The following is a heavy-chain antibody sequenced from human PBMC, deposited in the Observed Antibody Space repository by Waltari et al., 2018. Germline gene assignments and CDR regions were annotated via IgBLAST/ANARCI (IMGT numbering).Heavy chain of an antibody. J-gene: IGHJ5*02. CDR2: IYWEDEK. D-gene: IGHD5-18*01. V-gene: IGHV2-5*02. CDR3: ARQTSKYSWGWFDP. Sequence: QITLKESGPTLVKPTQTLTLTCTFSGFSLSTSGVGVGWIRQPPGKALEWLALIYWEDEKRYSPPLKSRLTITKDTSKNQVVLTMTNMDPVDTATYYWARQTSKYSWGWFDPWGQGTLVTVSS. CDR1: GFSLSTSGVG.